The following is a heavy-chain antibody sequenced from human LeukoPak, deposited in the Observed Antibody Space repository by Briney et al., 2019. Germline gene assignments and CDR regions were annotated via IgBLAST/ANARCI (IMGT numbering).Heavy chain of an antibody. D-gene: IGHD6-13*01. CDR2: IYSGGST. V-gene: IGHV3-53*01. CDR1: GFTVSSNY. J-gene: IGHJ5*02. Sequence: GGSLRLSCAAPGFTVSSNYMSWVRQAPGKGLEWVSVIYSGGSTYYADSVKGRFTISRDNSKNTLYLQMNSLRAEDTAVYYCARVWAAAQGGPWFDPWGQGTLVTVSS. CDR3: ARVWAAAQGGPWFDP.